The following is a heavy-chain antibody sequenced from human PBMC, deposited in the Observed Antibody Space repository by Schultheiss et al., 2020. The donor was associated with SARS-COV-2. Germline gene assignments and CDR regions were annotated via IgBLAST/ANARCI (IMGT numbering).Heavy chain of an antibody. J-gene: IGHJ4*02. CDR3: TTHYYDSSGYYYD. Sequence: GGSLRLSCAASGFTFSNAWMSWVRQAPGKGLEWVGRIKSKTDGGTTEYAASVKGRFTISRDDSKNTLYLQMNSLKTEDTAVYYCTTHYYDSSGYYYDWGQGTLVTVSS. V-gene: IGHV3-15*01. D-gene: IGHD3-22*01. CDR1: GFTFSNAW. CDR2: IKSKTDGGTT.